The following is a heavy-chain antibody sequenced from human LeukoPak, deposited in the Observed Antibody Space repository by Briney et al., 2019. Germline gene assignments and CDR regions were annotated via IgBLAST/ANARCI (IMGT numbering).Heavy chain of an antibody. Sequence: SETLSLTCAVNGGSFSGYDWTWIRQPPGKGLEWIGEISHTGSTNHNPSLKSRVTISVDTSKRQFSLRLTSVTAADTAVYYCARAGEFYSESSGPYYEFGDFDYWGQGTLVTVSS. V-gene: IGHV4-34*01. J-gene: IGHJ4*02. D-gene: IGHD3-22*01. CDR2: ISHTGST. CDR3: ARAGEFYSESSGPYYEFGDFDY. CDR1: GGSFSGYD.